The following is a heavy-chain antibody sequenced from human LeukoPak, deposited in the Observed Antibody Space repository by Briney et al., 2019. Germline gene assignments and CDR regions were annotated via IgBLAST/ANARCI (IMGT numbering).Heavy chain of an antibody. V-gene: IGHV3-23*01. CDR2: ISGSGGST. Sequence: PGGSLRLSCAASGFTFSGYAMSWVGQAPGKGLEWVSAISGSGGSTYYADSVKGRFTISRDNSKNTLYLQMNTLRAEDTAVYYCAKASRFGYSYGPREYFYYMDVWGKGTTVTISS. CDR1: GFTFSGYA. CDR3: AKASRFGYSYGPREYFYYMDV. D-gene: IGHD5-18*01. J-gene: IGHJ6*03.